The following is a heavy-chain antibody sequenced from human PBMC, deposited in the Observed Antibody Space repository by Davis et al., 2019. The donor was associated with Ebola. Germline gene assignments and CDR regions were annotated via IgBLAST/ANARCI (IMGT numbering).Heavy chain of an antibody. Sequence: PSETLSLTCAVSGGSISNSYWWRWVRQPPGKGLEWIGSIYYSGSTYNNPSLRGRVSISVDTSRNQFSLKLSSVTAADTAVYYCARHLLMSYYYETSGQDYWGQGTLVTVSS. CDR3: ARHLLMSYYYETSGQDY. J-gene: IGHJ4*02. CDR1: GGSISNSYW. V-gene: IGHV4-39*01. CDR2: IYYSGST. D-gene: IGHD3-22*01.